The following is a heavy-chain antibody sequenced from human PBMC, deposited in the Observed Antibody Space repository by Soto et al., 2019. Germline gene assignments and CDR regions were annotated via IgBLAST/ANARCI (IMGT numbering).Heavy chain of an antibody. CDR3: AKSHYYDSSGYYFRGYFDY. J-gene: IGHJ4*02. CDR2: ISGGGSYI. V-gene: IGHV3-23*01. Sequence: PGGSLRLSCSASGFTFSDENMSWVRQVPGKGLEWVSGISGGGSYIFYADSVQGRFSISRDNSKNTLYLQMNSLRAEDTAVYYCAKSHYYDSSGYYFRGYFDYWGQGTLVTVSS. CDR1: GFTFSDEN. D-gene: IGHD3-22*01.